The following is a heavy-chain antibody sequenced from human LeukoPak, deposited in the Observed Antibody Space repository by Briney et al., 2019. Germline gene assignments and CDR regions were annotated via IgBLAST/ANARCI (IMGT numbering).Heavy chain of an antibody. CDR3: AREGPTTAVGSGAPDI. Sequence: PGGSLRLSCPASGFTFSDYTMQWLRQAPGKGLEWVAVIWHDGTYISYGDSVRGQFTISRDNSKNTLYLQMNSLRAEDTAVYYCAREGPTTAVGSGAPDIWGLGTMVTVSS. V-gene: IGHV3-33*01. CDR2: IWHDGTYI. D-gene: IGHD6-13*01. CDR1: GFTFSDYT. J-gene: IGHJ3*02.